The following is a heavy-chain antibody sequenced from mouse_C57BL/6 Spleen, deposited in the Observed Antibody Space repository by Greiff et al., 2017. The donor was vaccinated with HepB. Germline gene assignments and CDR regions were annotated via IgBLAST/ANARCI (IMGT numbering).Heavy chain of an antibody. J-gene: IGHJ4*01. V-gene: IGHV5-4*01. CDR2: ISDGGSYT. CDR3: ARDEGGEGYAMDY. Sequence: EVMLVESGGGLVKPGGSLKLSCAASGFTFSSYAMSWVRQTPEKRLEWVATISDGGSYTYYPDNVKGRFTISRDNAKNNLYLQMSHLKSEDTAMYYCARDEGGEGYAMDYWGQGTSVTVSS. CDR1: GFTFSSYA.